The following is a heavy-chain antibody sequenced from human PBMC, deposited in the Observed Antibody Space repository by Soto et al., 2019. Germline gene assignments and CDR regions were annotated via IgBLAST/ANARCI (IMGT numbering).Heavy chain of an antibody. V-gene: IGHV3-9*01. D-gene: IGHD1-1*01. CDR2: ITWNSGSK. CDR1: GFTFGDYA. J-gene: IGHJ4*02. Sequence: EVQLVESGGGLVQPGRSLRLSCAASGFTFGDYAMHWVRQPPGKGLEWVSGITWNSGSKDYADSVKGRFTISRDNRKNSLYLQMNSLRGQDTALYYCTTTYPNDDSRVVAYWGQGTLVTVSS. CDR3: TTTYPNDDSRVVAY.